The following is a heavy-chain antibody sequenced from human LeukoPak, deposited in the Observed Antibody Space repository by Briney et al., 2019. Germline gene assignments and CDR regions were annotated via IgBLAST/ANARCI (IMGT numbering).Heavy chain of an antibody. V-gene: IGHV1-18*01. CDR1: GYTFTSYG. D-gene: IGHD6-25*01. Sequence: ASVKVSCKASGYTFTSYGISWVRQAPGQGLEWMGWISAYNGNTNYAQELQGRVTMTTDTSTSTAYMELRSLRSDDTAVYYCARDRGLFTYSSGNYYFDYGGQGTLVTVSS. CDR3: ARDRGLFTYSSGNYYFDY. CDR2: ISAYNGNT. J-gene: IGHJ4*02.